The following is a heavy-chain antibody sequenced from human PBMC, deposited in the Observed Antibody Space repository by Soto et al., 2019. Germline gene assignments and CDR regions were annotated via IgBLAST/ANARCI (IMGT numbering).Heavy chain of an antibody. CDR2: MSYDGART. J-gene: IGHJ5*02. D-gene: IGHD2-21*02. CDR3: ARDRPLGDPNWFDP. CDR1: GFTFTSFT. Sequence: QVQLVESGGGVVQPGGSLRLSCATSGFTFTSFTMHWVRQAPGKGLEWIAFMSYDGARTDYADAVKGRFTISRDTSKNTVGLQKNHLRPDDTAMYYFARDRPLGDPNWFDPWGQGTLVTVSS. V-gene: IGHV3-30-3*01.